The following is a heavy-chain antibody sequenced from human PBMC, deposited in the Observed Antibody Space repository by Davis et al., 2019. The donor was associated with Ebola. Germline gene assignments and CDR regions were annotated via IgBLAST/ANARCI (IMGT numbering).Heavy chain of an antibody. CDR1: GGSISSYY. CDR2: IYTSGST. D-gene: IGHD2-8*01. J-gene: IGHJ5*02. V-gene: IGHV4-4*07. CDR3: ARGLPHIVLMVYAILRWFDP. Sequence: PSETLSLTCTVSGGSISSYYWSWIRQPAGKGLEWIGRIYTSGSTNYNPSLKSRVTMSVDTSKNQFSLKLSSVTAADTAVYYCARGLPHIVLMVYAILRWFDPWGQGTLVTVSS.